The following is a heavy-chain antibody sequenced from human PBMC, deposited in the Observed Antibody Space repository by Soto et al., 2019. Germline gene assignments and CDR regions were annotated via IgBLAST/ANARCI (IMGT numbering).Heavy chain of an antibody. CDR3: TSDNWNYADYYYGMDV. J-gene: IGHJ6*02. V-gene: IGHV3-49*04. CDR2: IRSKAYGGTT. Sequence: LRLSCTASGFTFGDYAMSWVRQAPGKGLEWVGFIRSKAYGGTTEYAASVKGRFTISRDDSKSIAYLQMNSLKTEDTAVYYCTSDNWNYADYYYGMDVWGQGTTVTVSS. D-gene: IGHD1-7*01. CDR1: GFTFGDYA.